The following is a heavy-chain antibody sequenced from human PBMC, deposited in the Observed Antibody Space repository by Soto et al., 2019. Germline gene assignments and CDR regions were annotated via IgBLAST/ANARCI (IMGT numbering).Heavy chain of an antibody. Sequence: EVQLVESGGGLVQPGGSLRLSCAASGFTFSSYSMNWVRQAPGKGLEWVSYITGSTAGKGLEWVSYICGSNTIFYADSVKGRFTIYRDNTKTTMYLQMNSLRAEDTAVYYCARYSFGYSSGWHLFDNWGQVTLVTVSS. CDR3: ARYSFGYSSGWHLFDN. D-gene: IGHD6-19*01. V-gene: IGHV3-48*01. J-gene: IGHJ4*01. CDR2: ITGSTAGKGLEWVSYICGSNTI. CDR1: GFTFSSYS.